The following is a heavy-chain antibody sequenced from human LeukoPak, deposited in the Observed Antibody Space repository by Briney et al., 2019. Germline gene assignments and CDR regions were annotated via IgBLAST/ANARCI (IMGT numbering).Heavy chain of an antibody. CDR2: IYYSGST. Sequence: SQTLSLTCIVSGVSISSGDYYWSWIRQPPGKGLEWIGYIYYSGSTYYNPSLKSRVTISVDTSKNQFSLKLSSVTAADTAVYYCARFREAYCGGDCYERVYYFDYWGQGTLVTVSS. CDR3: ARFREAYCGGDCYERVYYFDY. D-gene: IGHD2-21*02. CDR1: GVSISSGDYY. J-gene: IGHJ4*02. V-gene: IGHV4-30-4*01.